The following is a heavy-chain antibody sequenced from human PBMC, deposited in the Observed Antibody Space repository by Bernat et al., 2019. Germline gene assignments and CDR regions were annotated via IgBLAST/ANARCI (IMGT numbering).Heavy chain of an antibody. V-gene: IGHV4-39*01. CDR3: ATVASSGWYYFDY. CDR2: IYYSGSA. D-gene: IGHD6-19*01. CDR1: GGSISSSSYY. Sequence: QLQLQESGPGLVKPSETLSLTCPVSGGSISSSSYYWGWIRQPPGKGLEWIGYIYYSGSAYYNPSLKSRVTISVDTSKSQFSLKLSSVTAADTAVYYCATVASSGWYYFDYWGQGTLVTVSS. J-gene: IGHJ4*02.